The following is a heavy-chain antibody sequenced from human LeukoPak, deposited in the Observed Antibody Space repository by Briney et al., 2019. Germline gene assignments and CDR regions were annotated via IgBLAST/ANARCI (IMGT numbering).Heavy chain of an antibody. CDR3: ARGLEGLGPYWFFDL. D-gene: IGHD7-27*01. V-gene: IGHV4-34*01. Sequence: SETLSLSCGVYGGSLSNNYWSWIRQSPGKGLEWIAGINHSGSTNYNPSLMSRASISADTSKKQFSLRLNSVTAADTVVYYCARGLEGLGPYWFFDLWGLGTLVTVSS. CDR2: INHSGST. J-gene: IGHJ2*01. CDR1: GGSLSNNY.